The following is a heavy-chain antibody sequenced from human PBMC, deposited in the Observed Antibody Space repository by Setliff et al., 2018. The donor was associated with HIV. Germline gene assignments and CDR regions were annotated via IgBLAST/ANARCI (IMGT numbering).Heavy chain of an antibody. CDR1: GYTFTDNY. Sequence: ASVKVSCKASGYTFTDNYIHWVRQAPGQGLEWMAWINSASGGTNYAQNFQGRVTMTRDTSISTAYMEVNGLKSDDTAVYYCARDYIHVFDIWGQGTMVTVSS. V-gene: IGHV1-2*02. CDR3: ARDYIHVFDI. CDR2: INSASGGT. J-gene: IGHJ3*02.